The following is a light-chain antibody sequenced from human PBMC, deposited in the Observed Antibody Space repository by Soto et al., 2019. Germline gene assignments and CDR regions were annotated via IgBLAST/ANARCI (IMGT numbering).Light chain of an antibody. CDR3: MQGTHWPFT. CDR1: QSLVYSDGNTY. CDR2: KVS. Sequence: DAVMTQSPLSLPVTLGQPASISCRSSQSLVYSDGNTYLNWFQQRPGQSPRRLIYKVSNRDSGVPDRFSGSGSGTDFTPKISRVEAEDVGVYYCMQGTHWPFTFGPGTKVDIK. V-gene: IGKV2-30*01. J-gene: IGKJ3*01.